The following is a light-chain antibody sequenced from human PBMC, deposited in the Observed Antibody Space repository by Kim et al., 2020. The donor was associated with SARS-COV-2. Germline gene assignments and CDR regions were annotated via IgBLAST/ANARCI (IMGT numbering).Light chain of an antibody. CDR3: SSYTTSSTLS. CDR2: DVT. V-gene: IGLV2-14*03. Sequence: QSALTQPASVSGSPGQSITISCTGTSSDIGAYNYVSWYQQHPGKVPKLMVYDVTNRPSGVSNRFSGSKSGNTASLTVSGLQAEDEADYYCSSYTTSSTLSFGGGTQLTVL. CDR1: SSDIGAYNY. J-gene: IGLJ2*01.